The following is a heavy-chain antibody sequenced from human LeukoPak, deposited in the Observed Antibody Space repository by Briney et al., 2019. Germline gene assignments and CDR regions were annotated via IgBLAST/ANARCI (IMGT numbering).Heavy chain of an antibody. CDR2: INIDGSST. D-gene: IGHD2-2*01. CDR1: GFTFSSYW. Sequence: GGSLRLSCAASGFTFSSYWMHWVRQAPGKGLVWVSRINIDGSSTSYADSVKGRFTISRDNAKNTLYLQMNSLRAEDTAVYYCAKDHTTNYCSSTSCYPGPHRVGSADYWGQGTLVTVSS. J-gene: IGHJ4*02. CDR3: AKDHTTNYCSSTSCYPGPHRVGSADY. V-gene: IGHV3-74*01.